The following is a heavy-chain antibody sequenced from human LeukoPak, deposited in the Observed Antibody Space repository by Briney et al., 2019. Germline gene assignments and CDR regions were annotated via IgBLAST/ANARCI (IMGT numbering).Heavy chain of an antibody. CDR1: GGSINNGGYY. D-gene: IGHD5-24*01. CDR2: IYYSGSS. V-gene: IGHV4-31*03. J-gene: IGHJ4*02. CDR3: ARNRDGYNSFDY. Sequence: SETLSLTCTVSGGSINNGGYYWSWIRQHPGKGLEWIGYIYYSGSSYYNPSLRSRVTISVDTSKDHFSLKLSSVTAADTAVYYCARNRDGYNSFDYWGQGTLVTVSS.